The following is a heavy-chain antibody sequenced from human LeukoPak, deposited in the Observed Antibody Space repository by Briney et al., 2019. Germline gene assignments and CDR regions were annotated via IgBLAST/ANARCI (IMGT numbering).Heavy chain of an antibody. CDR1: GGTFSRYA. D-gene: IGHD3-3*01. CDR3: ARGAGGFWSGYYRRDYYYYYYMDV. Sequence: SVKVSCKASGGTFSRYAISWVRQAPGPGLEWMGRIIPIFGTANYAQKFRGRVTITLDESTSTAYMELSSLRPEDTAVYYCARGAGGFWSGYYRRDYYYYYYMDVWGKGTTVTVSS. J-gene: IGHJ6*03. V-gene: IGHV1-69*13. CDR2: IIPIFGTA.